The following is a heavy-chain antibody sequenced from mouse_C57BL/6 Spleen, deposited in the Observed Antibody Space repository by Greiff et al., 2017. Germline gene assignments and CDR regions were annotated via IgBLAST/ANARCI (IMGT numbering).Heavy chain of an antibody. D-gene: IGHD1-1*01. J-gene: IGHJ2*01. CDR1: GYAFTNYL. CDR2: INPGSGGT. Sequence: VQLQQSGAELVRPGTSVKVSCKASGYAFTNYLIEWVKQRPGQGLEWIGVINPGSGGTNYNEKFKGKATLAADKSSNTAYMQRSSLTSEDSAVYVCARRGTTVVATGFDYWGQGTTLTVSS. CDR3: ARRGTTVVATGFDY. V-gene: IGHV1-54*01.